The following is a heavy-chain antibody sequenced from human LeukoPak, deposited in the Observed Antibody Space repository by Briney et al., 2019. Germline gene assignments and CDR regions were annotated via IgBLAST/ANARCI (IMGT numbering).Heavy chain of an antibody. J-gene: IGHJ4*02. CDR3: ARGLSMVQGVIFGY. D-gene: IGHD3-10*01. CDR1: GYTFTSYD. Sequence: ASVKVSCKASGYTFTSYDINWVRQATGQGLEWMGWMNPNSGNTGYAQKFQGRVTMTRNTSISTAYMELSSLRSEDTAVHYCARGLSMVQGVIFGYWGQGTLVTVSS. V-gene: IGHV1-8*01. CDR2: MNPNSGNT.